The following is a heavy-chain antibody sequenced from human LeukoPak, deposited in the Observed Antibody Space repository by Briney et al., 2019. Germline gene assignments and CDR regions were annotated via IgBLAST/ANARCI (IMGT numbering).Heavy chain of an antibody. V-gene: IGHV4-4*07. D-gene: IGHD3-22*01. CDR3: ARNPYYYDSSGLIDY. CDR1: GGSISSYY. J-gene: IGHJ4*02. CDR2: IYTSGST. Sequence: PSETLSLTCTVSGGSISSYYWSWIRQPAGKGLEWIGRIYTSGSTNYNPSLKSRVTISVDTSKNQFSLKLSSVTAADTAVYYCARNPYYYDSSGLIDYWGQGTLVTVSS.